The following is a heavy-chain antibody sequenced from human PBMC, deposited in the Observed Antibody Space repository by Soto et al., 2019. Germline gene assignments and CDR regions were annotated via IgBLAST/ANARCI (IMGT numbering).Heavy chain of an antibody. D-gene: IGHD1-26*01. J-gene: IGHJ4*02. CDR3: ATIVGANDY. V-gene: IGHV4-4*07. CDR2: IYSSGSA. Sequence: QVHLQESGPRLLKSSETLSLTCTVSGGSIYTYSWTWLRQPAGKGLEWIGHIYSSGSANYNPSLNIRVSRSVDTSKNQFSLKLNSVNDADTAVYYCATIVGANDYWGQGALVTVSS. CDR1: GGSIYTYS.